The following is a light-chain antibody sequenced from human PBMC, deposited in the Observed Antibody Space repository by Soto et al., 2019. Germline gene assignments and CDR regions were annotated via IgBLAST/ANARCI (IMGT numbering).Light chain of an antibody. J-gene: IGKJ4*01. V-gene: IGKV1-5*03. CDR3: QEYNGNSGLT. CDR1: QNIRSR. CDR2: SAS. Sequence: DIPMTQSPSTLSASVGDRVTITCRASQNIRSRLAWYQQKPGKAPELLIYSASGLESGVPSRFSGSGSGTEFTLTISSLQPDDFATYYCQEYNGNSGLTFGGGTKVEIK.